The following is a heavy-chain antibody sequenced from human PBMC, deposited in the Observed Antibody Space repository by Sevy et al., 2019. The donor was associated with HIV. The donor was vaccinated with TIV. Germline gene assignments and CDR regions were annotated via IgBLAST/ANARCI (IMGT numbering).Heavy chain of an antibody. V-gene: IGHV4-59*08. D-gene: IGHD6-13*01. CDR1: GDSISYYY. J-gene: IGHJ6*03. Sequence: SETLSLTCTVSGDSISYYYWSWIRQPPGKGLEWIGYIYYSGSPNYNPSLKSRVTISVDTSKNQFSLKLSSVTAADTAVYYCARIEAATGRYYYYYMDVWGKGTTVTVSS. CDR3: ARIEAATGRYYYYYMDV. CDR2: IYYSGSP.